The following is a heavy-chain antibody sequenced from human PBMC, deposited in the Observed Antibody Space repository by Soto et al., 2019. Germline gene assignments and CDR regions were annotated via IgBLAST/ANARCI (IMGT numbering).Heavy chain of an antibody. Sequence: PGGSLRLSCAASGFTFINYAMSWVRQAPGKGLEWVSAISGSGGSTYNADSVKGRFTISRDNSKNTVYLQMNSLRVKDTAVYFCAKGDSGGFPRYFDYRGQGTLVTVSS. CDR2: ISGSGGST. V-gene: IGHV3-23*01. J-gene: IGHJ4*02. CDR3: AKGDSGGFPRYFDY. D-gene: IGHD3-22*01. CDR1: GFTFINYA.